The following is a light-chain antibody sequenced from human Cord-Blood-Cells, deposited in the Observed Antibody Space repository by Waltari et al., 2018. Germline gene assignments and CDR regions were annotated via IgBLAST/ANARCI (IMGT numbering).Light chain of an antibody. CDR3: QQYYSTPWT. V-gene: IGKV4-1*01. J-gene: IGKJ1*01. CDR2: WAS. CDR1: QSVLYSSNNKNY. Sequence: DIVMTQSPDSLAVSLGERATINCKSSQSVLYSSNNKNYLAWYQQKPGQPPKRLIYWASTRESGVPDRFSGSGSGTDFTLTISSVQAEDVAVYYFQQYYSTPWTFGQGTKVEIK.